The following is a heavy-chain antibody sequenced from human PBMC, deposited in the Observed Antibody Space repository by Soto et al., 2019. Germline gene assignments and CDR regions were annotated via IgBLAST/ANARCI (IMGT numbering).Heavy chain of an antibody. V-gene: IGHV3-21*01. CDR1: GFTFSSYS. Sequence: EVQLVESGGGLVKPGGSLRLSCAASGFTFSSYSMNWVRQAPGKGLEWVSSISSSSSYIYYADSVKGRFTISRDNAKNSLYLQRNSLRAEDTAVYYCARDSSWGIVVVPAALGMDVWGQGTTVTVSS. CDR2: ISSSSSYI. D-gene: IGHD2-2*01. J-gene: IGHJ6*02. CDR3: ARDSSWGIVVVPAALGMDV.